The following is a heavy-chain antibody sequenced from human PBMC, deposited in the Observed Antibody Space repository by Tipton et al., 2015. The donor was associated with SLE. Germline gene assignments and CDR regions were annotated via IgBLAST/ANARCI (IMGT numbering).Heavy chain of an antibody. J-gene: IGHJ3*02. CDR3: AREGYSSSWYSPFDI. V-gene: IGHV3-74*01. Sequence: SLRLSCAASGFTFSSYWMHWVRQAPGKGLVWVSRINSDGRSTSYADSVKGRFTISRDNAKNTLYLQMNTLRAEDTAVYYCAREGYSSSWYSPFDIWGQGTMVTVSS. D-gene: IGHD6-13*01. CDR2: INSDGRST. CDR1: GFTFSSYW.